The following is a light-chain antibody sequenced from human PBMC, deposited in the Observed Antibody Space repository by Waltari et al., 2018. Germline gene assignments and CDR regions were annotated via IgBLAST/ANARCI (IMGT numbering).Light chain of an antibody. J-gene: IGKJ5*01. CDR3: QQYYGSPIT. V-gene: IGKV4-1*01. CDR1: QSVLSSSNNKNY. Sequence: DIVMTQSPDSLAVSLGERATIHCKSSQSVLSSSNNKNYLAWYQQKPGQPPKLLIYWASTRESGVPDRFSGSGSGTDFTLTISSLQAEDVALYYCQQYYGSPITFGQGTRLEIK. CDR2: WAS.